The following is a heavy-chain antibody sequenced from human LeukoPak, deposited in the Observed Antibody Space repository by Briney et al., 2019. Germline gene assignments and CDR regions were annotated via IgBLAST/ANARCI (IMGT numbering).Heavy chain of an antibody. Sequence: SETLSLTCAVYGGSFSGYYWSWIRQPPGKGLEWIGEINHSGSTNYNPSLKSRVTISVDTSKNQFSLKLSSVTAADTAVYYCARGRIVDTRWGALKYYYHYYYMDVWGKGTTVTVSS. CDR2: INHSGST. D-gene: IGHD5-12*01. CDR3: ARGRIVDTRWGALKYYYHYYYMDV. J-gene: IGHJ6*03. CDR1: GGSFSGYY. V-gene: IGHV4-34*01.